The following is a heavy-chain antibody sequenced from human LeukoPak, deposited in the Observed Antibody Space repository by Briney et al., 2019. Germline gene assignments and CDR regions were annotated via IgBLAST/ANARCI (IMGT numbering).Heavy chain of an antibody. V-gene: IGHV1-2*02. CDR1: GYTFTDYY. D-gene: IGHD5-18*01. J-gene: IGHJ4*02. Sequence: ASVKVSCKASGYTFTDYYMHWVRQAPGQGLEWMGWINSNSGGTNYAQKFQGRVTMTRDTSISTAYMELSSLRSDDTAVYYCATRGRGYSYGNFDHWGQGTLVTVSS. CDR2: INSNSGGT. CDR3: ATRGRGYSYGNFDH.